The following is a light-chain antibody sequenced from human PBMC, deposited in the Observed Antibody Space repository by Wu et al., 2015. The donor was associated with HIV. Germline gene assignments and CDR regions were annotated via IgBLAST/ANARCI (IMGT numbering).Light chain of an antibody. CDR3: QQYGGSPPVT. CDR2: GTS. Sequence: TQSPGTLSVSPGERATLSCRASQSIRGSYLAWYQQKPGQAPRLLIYGTSNRATDVPNRFSGSASGTDFTLTISRLEPEDCAVYYCQQYGGSPPVTFGQGTRLEIK. J-gene: IGKJ5*01. V-gene: IGKV3-20*01. CDR1: QSIRGSY.